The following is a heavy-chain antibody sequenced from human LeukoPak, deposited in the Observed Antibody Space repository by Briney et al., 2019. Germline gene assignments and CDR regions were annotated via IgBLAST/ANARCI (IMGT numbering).Heavy chain of an antibody. J-gene: IGHJ4*02. CDR3: ASPTYYYDSSGSWKYYFDY. CDR2: IIPILGIA. CDR1: GGTFSSYA. Sequence: SVKVSCKASGGTFSSYAISWVRQAPGQGLEWMGRIIPILGIANYAQKFQGRVTITADKSTGTAYMELSSLRSEDTAVYYCASPTYYYDSSGSWKYYFDYWGQGTLVTVSS. V-gene: IGHV1-69*04. D-gene: IGHD3-22*01.